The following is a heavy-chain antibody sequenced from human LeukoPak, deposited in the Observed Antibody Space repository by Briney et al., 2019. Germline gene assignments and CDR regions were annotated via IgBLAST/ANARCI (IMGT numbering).Heavy chain of an antibody. D-gene: IGHD2-21*02. CDR1: GYTLTELS. Sequence: GASVKVSCKVSGYTLTELSMHWVRQATGQGLEWMGWMNPNSGNTGYAQKFQGRVTMTRNTSISTAYMELSSLRSEDTAVYYCARAGLVVVTATYYFDYWGQGTLVTVSS. J-gene: IGHJ4*02. V-gene: IGHV1-8*01. CDR3: ARAGLVVVTATYYFDY. CDR2: MNPNSGNT.